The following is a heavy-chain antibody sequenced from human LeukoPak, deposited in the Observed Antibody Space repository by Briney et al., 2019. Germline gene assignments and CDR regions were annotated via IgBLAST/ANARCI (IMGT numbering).Heavy chain of an antibody. CDR3: ARVNKAYDNGMDV. V-gene: IGHV4-59*01. CDR2: IYYSGST. Sequence: SETLSLTCTDSGGSISSYYWSWIRQPPGKGLEWIGYIYYSGSTNYNPSLKSRVTISVDTSKNQFSLKLSSVTAADTAVYYCARVNKAYDNGMDVWGQGTTVTVSS. CDR1: GGSISSYY. J-gene: IGHJ6*02.